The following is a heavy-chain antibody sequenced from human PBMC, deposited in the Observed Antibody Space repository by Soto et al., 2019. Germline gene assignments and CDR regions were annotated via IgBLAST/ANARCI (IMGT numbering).Heavy chain of an antibody. CDR1: GCAFSRYA. V-gene: IGHV1-3*01. CDR3: ARERGSTATFDY. Sequence: QVQLVQSGAEVKKPGASVKVSCKASGCAFSRYAINWIRQAPGQGLEWLGWINAGSGGTKYSQNFQGRVTITRDTAASTVYLDLSSLRSDDTAVYYCARERGSTATFDYWGQGTLVTVSS. D-gene: IGHD4-17*01. J-gene: IGHJ4*02. CDR2: INAGSGGT.